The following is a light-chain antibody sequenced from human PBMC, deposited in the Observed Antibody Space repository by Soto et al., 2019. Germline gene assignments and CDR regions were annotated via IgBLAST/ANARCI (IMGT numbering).Light chain of an antibody. J-gene: IGKJ1*01. Sequence: DIQMTQSPSSLSVFVGDRVTITCRASQNISSYLNWYQQKPGKAPKQLIFGASSLQSGVPSRFSGRGSGTEFPLHINRLPPGDFATFVFQQSYNTPGTFGQGTNVEVK. V-gene: IGKV1-39*01. CDR3: QQSYNTPGT. CDR2: GAS. CDR1: QNISSY.